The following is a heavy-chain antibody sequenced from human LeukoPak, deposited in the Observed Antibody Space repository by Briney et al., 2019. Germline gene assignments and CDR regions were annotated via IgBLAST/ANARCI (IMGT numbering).Heavy chain of an antibody. CDR1: GFTFSSYG. CDR3: TKTQWFGELLWDPDFDY. Sequence: PGGSLRLSCAASGFTFSSYGVHWVRQAPGKGLEWAAVISYDGSNKYYADSVKGRFTISRDNSKNTLYLQMNSLRAEDTAVYYCTKTQWFGELLWDPDFDYWGQGTLVTVSS. D-gene: IGHD3-10*01. J-gene: IGHJ4*02. CDR2: ISYDGSNK. V-gene: IGHV3-30*18.